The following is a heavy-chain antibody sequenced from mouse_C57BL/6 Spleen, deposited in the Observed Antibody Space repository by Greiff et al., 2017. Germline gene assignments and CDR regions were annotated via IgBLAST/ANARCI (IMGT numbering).Heavy chain of an antibody. Sequence: VQLVESGPGLVAPSQSLSITCTVSGFSLTSYGVDWVRQPPGKGLEWLGVIWGGGSTNDNSARMYRLSISKDNSKSQVFLKMNSLQTDDTAMYYCAKRGYGSSYAYYAMDYWGQGTSVTVSS. J-gene: IGHJ4*01. D-gene: IGHD1-1*01. CDR1: GFSLTSYG. CDR3: AKRGYGSSYAYYAMDY. V-gene: IGHV2-9*01. CDR2: IWGGGST.